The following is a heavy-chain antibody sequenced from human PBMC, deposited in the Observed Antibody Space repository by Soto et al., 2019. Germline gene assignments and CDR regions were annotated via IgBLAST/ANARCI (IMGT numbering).Heavy chain of an antibody. D-gene: IGHD3-3*01. CDR2: MNPNSGNT. Sequence: ASVKVSCKASGYTFTSYDINWVRQATGQGLEWMGWMNPNSGNTGYAQKFQGRVTMTRNTSISTAYMELSSLRSEDTAVYYCARGTYYDFWSGLGLWVDDAFDIWGQGTMVT. CDR3: ARGTYYDFWSGLGLWVDDAFDI. J-gene: IGHJ3*02. V-gene: IGHV1-8*01. CDR1: GYTFTSYD.